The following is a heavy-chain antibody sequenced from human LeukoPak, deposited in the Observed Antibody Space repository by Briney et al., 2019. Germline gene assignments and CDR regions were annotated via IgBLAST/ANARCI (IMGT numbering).Heavy chain of an antibody. D-gene: IGHD6-19*01. J-gene: IGHJ4*02. CDR3: AKGFYHCPRTVAQARFDY. CDR1: GFTFSSYA. Sequence: GGSLRLSCAASGFTFSSYAMSWVRQAPGKGLEWVSAISGSGGSTYYADSVKGRFTISRDNSKNTLYLQMNSLRAEDTAVYYCAKGFYHCPRTVAQARFDYWGQGTLVTVSS. V-gene: IGHV3-23*01. CDR2: ISGSGGST.